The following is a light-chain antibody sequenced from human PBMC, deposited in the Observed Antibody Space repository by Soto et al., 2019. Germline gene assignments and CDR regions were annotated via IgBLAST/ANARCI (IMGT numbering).Light chain of an antibody. V-gene: IGKV1-8*01. CDR2: AAS. Sequence: AIRMTQSPSSLSASTGDRVTITCRASQGISSYLAWYQQKPGKAPKLLIYAASTLQSGVPSRFSRSGSGTDFTLTISCLQSEDFATYYCQQYYSYPRTFGPGTKVDIK. J-gene: IGKJ3*01. CDR1: QGISSY. CDR3: QQYYSYPRT.